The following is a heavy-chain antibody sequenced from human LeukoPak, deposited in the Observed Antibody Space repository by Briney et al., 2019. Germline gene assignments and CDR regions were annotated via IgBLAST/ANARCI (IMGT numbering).Heavy chain of an antibody. D-gene: IGHD6-13*01. V-gene: IGHV3-7*01. Sequence: GGSLRLSCAASGFTFSSYWMSWVRQAPGKGLEWVANIKQDGSETDYVDSVKGRFTVSRDNAKNSLYLHMNSLRAEDTAVYYCARRGSSWYDSTRMYYFDYWGREPWSPSPQ. CDR1: GFTFSSYW. CDR2: IKQDGSET. CDR3: ARRGSSWYDSTRMYYFDY. J-gene: IGHJ4*02.